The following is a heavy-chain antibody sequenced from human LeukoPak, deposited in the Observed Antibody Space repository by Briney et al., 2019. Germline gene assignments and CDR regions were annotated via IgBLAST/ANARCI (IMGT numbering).Heavy chain of an antibody. D-gene: IGHD6-13*01. V-gene: IGHV3-11*01. CDR3: AREGSSSGRDYYGMDV. CDR1: GFTFSDYY. J-gene: IGHJ6*02. CDR2: ISSSGSTI. Sequence: GGSLRLSCAASGFTFSDYYMSWIRQAPGKGLEWVSYISSSGSTIYYADSVKGRFTISRDNAKNSLYLQMNSLRAEGTAVYYCAREGSSSGRDYYGMDVWGQGTTVTVSS.